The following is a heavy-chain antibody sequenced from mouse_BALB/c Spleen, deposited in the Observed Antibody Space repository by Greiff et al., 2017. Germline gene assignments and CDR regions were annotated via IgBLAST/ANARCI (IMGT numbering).Heavy chain of an antibody. J-gene: IGHJ2*01. Sequence: EVKLMESGGGLVQPGGSRKLSCAASGFTFSSFGMHWVRQAPEKGLEWVAYISSGSSTIYYADTVKGRFTISRDNPKNTLFLQMTSLRSEDTAMYDCAREGYGNYFDYWGQGTTLTVSS. CDR3: AREGYGNYFDY. CDR2: ISSGSSTI. V-gene: IGHV5-17*02. D-gene: IGHD1-1*02. CDR1: GFTFSSFG.